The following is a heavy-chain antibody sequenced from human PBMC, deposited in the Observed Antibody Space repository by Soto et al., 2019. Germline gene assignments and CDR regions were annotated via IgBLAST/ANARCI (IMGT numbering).Heavy chain of an antibody. D-gene: IGHD2-15*01. CDR2: INPNSGGT. J-gene: IGHJ5*02. Sequence: ASVNVSCKASGYTFTGYYMHWARQAPGQGLEWMGWINPNSGGTNYAQKFQGRVTMTRDTSISTAYMELSRLRSDDTAVYYCARGRSGGPLNWFDPWGQGTLVTVSS. CDR3: ARGRSGGPLNWFDP. CDR1: GYTFTGYY. V-gene: IGHV1-2*02.